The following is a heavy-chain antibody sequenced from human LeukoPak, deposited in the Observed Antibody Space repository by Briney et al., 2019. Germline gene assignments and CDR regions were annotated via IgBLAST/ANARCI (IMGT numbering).Heavy chain of an antibody. CDR1: GGSISSYY. CDR3: ARDASGITIFGRRSL. Sequence: PSETLSLTCTVSGGSISSYYWSWIRQPPGKGLEWIGRIYTSGSTNYNPSLKSRVTISVDTSKNQFSLKLSSVTAADTAVYYCARDASGITIFGRRSLWGQGTLVTVSS. D-gene: IGHD3-3*01. J-gene: IGHJ4*02. V-gene: IGHV4-4*08. CDR2: IYTSGST.